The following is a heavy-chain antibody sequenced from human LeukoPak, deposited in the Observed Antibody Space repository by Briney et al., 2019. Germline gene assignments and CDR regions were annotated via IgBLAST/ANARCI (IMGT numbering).Heavy chain of an antibody. CDR3: ARGRTVFDF. V-gene: IGHV4-34*01. J-gene: IGHJ4*02. CDR1: GGSFSEYY. CDR2: INHSGST. D-gene: IGHD3/OR15-3a*01. Sequence: SETLSLTCAVYGGSFSEYYWSWIRQPPEKGLEWIGEINHSGSTNYNPSLKTRVTISVDTSKNQFSLKLSSVTAADGAIYYCARGRTVFDFWGQGILVTVSS.